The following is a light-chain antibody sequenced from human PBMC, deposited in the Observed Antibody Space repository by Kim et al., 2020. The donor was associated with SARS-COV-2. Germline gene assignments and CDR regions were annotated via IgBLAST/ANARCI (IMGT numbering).Light chain of an antibody. CDR2: KAS. V-gene: IGKV1-5*03. J-gene: IGKJ2*01. CDR1: QRISSW. CDR3: QQYNSYSRT. Sequence: SASVGDRVTITCRASQRISSWLAWYQQKPGKAPKLLIYKASSLESGVPSRFGGSGSGTEFTLTISSLQPDDFATYYCQQYNSYSRTFGQGTKLEI.